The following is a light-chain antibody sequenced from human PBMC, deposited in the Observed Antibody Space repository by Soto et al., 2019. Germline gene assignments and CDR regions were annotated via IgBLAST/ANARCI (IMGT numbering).Light chain of an antibody. Sequence: QSVLTQPASVSGSPGQSITISCTGTSSDVGGYNLVSWYQQHPGKAPKLMISEVSKRPSGISDRFSGSKSGSTASLTISGLQAEEEADYYCCSYAGTSTHTVFGGGTQLTVL. CDR1: SSDVGGYNL. CDR3: CSYAGTSTHTV. V-gene: IGLV2-23*02. J-gene: IGLJ7*01. CDR2: EVS.